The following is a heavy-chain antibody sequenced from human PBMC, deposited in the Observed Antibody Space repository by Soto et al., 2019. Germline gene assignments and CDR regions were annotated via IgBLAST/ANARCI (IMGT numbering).Heavy chain of an antibody. CDR1: GGTFSSYT. D-gene: IGHD7-27*01. CDR2: IIPILGIA. Sequence: QVQLVQSGAEVKKPGSSVKVSCKASGGTFSSYTISWVRQAPGQGLEWMGRIIPILGIANYAQKFQGRVTITADKSTSTAYMELSSLRSEDTAVYYCARDRGNWGGLWYFDLWGRGTLVTVSS. V-gene: IGHV1-69*08. J-gene: IGHJ2*01. CDR3: ARDRGNWGGLWYFDL.